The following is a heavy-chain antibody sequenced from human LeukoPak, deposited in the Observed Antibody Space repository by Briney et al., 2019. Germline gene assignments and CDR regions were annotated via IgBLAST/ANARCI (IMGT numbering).Heavy chain of an antibody. CDR3: ARVHYYYYMDV. Sequence: PGGSLRLSGAASGFTFSSYWMSWVRQAPGKGLEWVANIKQDGSEKYYVDSVKGRFTISRDNAKNSLYLQMNSLRAEDTAVYYCARVHYYYYMDVWGKGTTVTISS. J-gene: IGHJ6*03. CDR1: GFTFSSYW. CDR2: IKQDGSEK. V-gene: IGHV3-7*01.